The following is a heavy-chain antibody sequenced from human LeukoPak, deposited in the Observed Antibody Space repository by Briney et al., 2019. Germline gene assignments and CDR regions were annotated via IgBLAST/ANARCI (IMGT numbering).Heavy chain of an antibody. CDR2: ISSSGSTI. D-gene: IGHD3-22*01. Sequence: QTGGSLRLSCAASGFTFSSYEMNWVRQAPGKGLEWVSYISSSGSTIYYADSVKGRFTISRDNSKNTLYLQMNSLRAEDTAVYYCATDRGYSSFDYWGQGTLVTVSS. V-gene: IGHV3-48*03. CDR1: GFTFSSYE. J-gene: IGHJ4*02. CDR3: ATDRGYSSFDY.